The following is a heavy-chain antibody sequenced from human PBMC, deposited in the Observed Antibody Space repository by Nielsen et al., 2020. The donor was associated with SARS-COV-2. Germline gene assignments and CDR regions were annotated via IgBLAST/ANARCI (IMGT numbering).Heavy chain of an antibody. CDR3: ARAMVNYDFWSGYPLYFDY. J-gene: IGHJ4*02. V-gene: IGHV4-59*01. Sequence: GSLRLSCTVSGGSISSYYWSWIRQPPGKGLEWIGYIYYSGSTNYNPSLKSRVTISVDTSKNQFSLKLSSVTAADTAVYYCARAMVNYDFWSGYPLYFDYWGQGTLVTVSS. CDR1: GGSISSYY. D-gene: IGHD3-3*01. CDR2: IYYSGST.